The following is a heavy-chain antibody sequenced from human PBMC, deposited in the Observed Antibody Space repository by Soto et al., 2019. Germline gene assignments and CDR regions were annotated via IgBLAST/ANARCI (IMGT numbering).Heavy chain of an antibody. CDR2: ISPYTGNT. CDR3: VMVDNYVTPTPQDV. V-gene: IGHV1-18*01. D-gene: IGHD3-16*01. Sequence: QVQLVQSGDEVKKPGASVKVSCKASGYIFDNYGIAWVRQAPGQGLEWMGWISPYTGNTHSASKVQGRLTMTTDTSTSTAYMDLRSLTSDDTAVYYCVMVDNYVTPTPQDVWGQGTTITVSS. J-gene: IGHJ6*02. CDR1: GYIFDNYG.